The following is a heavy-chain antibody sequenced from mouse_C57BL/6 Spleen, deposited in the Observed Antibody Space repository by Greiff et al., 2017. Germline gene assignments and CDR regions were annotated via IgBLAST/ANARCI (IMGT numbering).Heavy chain of an antibody. CDR3: AFYYYGSSY. Sequence: QVQLQQPGAELVRPGTSVKLSCKASGYTFTSYWMHWVKQRPGQGLEWIGVIDPSDSYTNYNQKFKGKATLTVDTSSSTAYMQLSSLTSEDSAVYYCAFYYYGSSYWGQGTTLTVSS. CDR2: IDPSDSYT. J-gene: IGHJ2*01. D-gene: IGHD1-1*01. V-gene: IGHV1-59*01. CDR1: GYTFTSYW.